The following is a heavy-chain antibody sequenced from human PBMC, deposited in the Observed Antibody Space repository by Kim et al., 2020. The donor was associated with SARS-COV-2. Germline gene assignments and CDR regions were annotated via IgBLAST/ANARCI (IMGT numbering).Heavy chain of an antibody. J-gene: IGHJ6*02. V-gene: IGHV1-24*01. CDR3: ATAPAVAGTPPLGYFYYGMDV. Sequence: ASVKVSCKVSGYTLTELSMHWVRQAPGKGLEWMGGLDPEDGETIYAQKFQGRVTMTQDTSTDTAYIELTSLKPEDTTVYYCATAPAVAGTPPLGYFYYGMDVWGQGTTVTVSS. CDR1: GYTLTELS. D-gene: IGHD6-19*01. CDR2: LDPEDGET.